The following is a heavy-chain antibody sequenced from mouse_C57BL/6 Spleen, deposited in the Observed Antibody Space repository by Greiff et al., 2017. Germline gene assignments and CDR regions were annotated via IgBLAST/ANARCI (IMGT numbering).Heavy chain of an antibody. CDR3: ARLTGPYCFDY. CDR2: IVPNSGGT. V-gene: IGHV1-72*01. J-gene: IGHJ2*01. CDR1: GYTFTSYW. Sequence: QVQLQQPGAELVKPGASVKLSCKASGYTFTSYWMHWVKQRPGRGLEWIGRIVPNSGGTKYNEKFKSKATLTVDKPSSTAYMKLSILTSEDSAVYYCARLTGPYCFDYWGQGTTLTVSS. D-gene: IGHD4-1*01.